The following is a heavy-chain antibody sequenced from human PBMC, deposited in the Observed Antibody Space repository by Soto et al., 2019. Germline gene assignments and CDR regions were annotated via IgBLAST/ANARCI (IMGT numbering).Heavy chain of an antibody. D-gene: IGHD4-17*01. CDR2: IWYDGSNK. J-gene: IGHJ6*02. CDR1: GFTFSSYG. CDR3: AREDYPYYYYGIDV. V-gene: IGHV3-33*01. Sequence: QVQLVESGGGVVQPGRSLRLSCAASGFTFSSYGMHWVRQAPGKGLEWVAVIWYDGSNKYYADSVKGRFTISRDNSNNTLYLQMNSLRADDTAGHYCAREDYPYYYYGIDVWGQGTTVTVSS.